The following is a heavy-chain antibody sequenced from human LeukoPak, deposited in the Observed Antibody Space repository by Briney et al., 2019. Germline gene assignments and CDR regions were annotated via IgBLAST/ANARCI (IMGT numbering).Heavy chain of an antibody. CDR2: ISESGGKT. CDR3: VRDEPDSTRYDYGDYFDS. V-gene: IGHV3-23*01. Sequence: GGSLRLSCAASGFTFSSYVITWVRQPPGKGLEWVSSISESGGKTYYADSVEGRFSISRDNSKNTLYLQMNSLTAEDTAVYYCVRDEPDSTRYDYGDYFDSWGQGTLVTVSS. D-gene: IGHD4-17*01. CDR1: GFTFSSYV. J-gene: IGHJ4*02.